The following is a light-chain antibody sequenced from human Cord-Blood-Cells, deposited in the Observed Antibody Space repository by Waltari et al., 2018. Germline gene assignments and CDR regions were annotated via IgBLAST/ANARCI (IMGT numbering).Light chain of an antibody. CDR3: QQYDNLPPKLT. Sequence: DIQMTQSPSSLSASVGDRVTITCQESQDISNYLNWYQQKPGKAPKLLIYDASNLETGVPSRFSGSGSGTDFTVTISSLQPEDIATYYCQQYDNLPPKLTFGGGTKVEIK. CDR2: DAS. V-gene: IGKV1-33*01. J-gene: IGKJ4*01. CDR1: QDISNY.